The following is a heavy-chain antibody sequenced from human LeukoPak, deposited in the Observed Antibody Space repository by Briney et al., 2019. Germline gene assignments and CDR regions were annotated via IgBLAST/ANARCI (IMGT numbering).Heavy chain of an antibody. V-gene: IGHV3-23*01. CDR1: GFTFSSYA. CDR3: ARASSSWANFDY. J-gene: IGHJ4*02. CDR2: ISGSAIST. Sequence: PGGSLRLSCAASGFTFSSYAMSWVRQAPGKGLEWVSAISGSAISTYFADSVKGRFTISRDNSKNTLYLQMNSLRAEDTAVYYCARASSSWANFDYWGQGTLVTVSS. D-gene: IGHD6-13*01.